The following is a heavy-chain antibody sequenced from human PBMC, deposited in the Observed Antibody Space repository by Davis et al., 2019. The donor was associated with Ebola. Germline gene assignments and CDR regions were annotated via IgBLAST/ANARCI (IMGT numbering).Heavy chain of an antibody. CDR2: INHSGST. CDR1: GGSFSGYY. J-gene: IGHJ5*02. CDR3: ARPYCSGGSCYGINWFDP. D-gene: IGHD2-15*01. V-gene: IGHV4-34*01. Sequence: SQTLSLTCAVYGGSFSGYYWSWIRQPPGKGLEWIGEINHSGSTNYNPSLKSRVTISVDTSKNQFSLKLSSVTAADTAVYYCARPYCSGGSCYGINWFDPWGQGTLVTVSS.